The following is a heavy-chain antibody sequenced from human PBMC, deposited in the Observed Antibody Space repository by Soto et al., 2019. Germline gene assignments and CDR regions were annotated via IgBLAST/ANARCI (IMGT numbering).Heavy chain of an antibody. D-gene: IGHD6-13*01. J-gene: IGHJ4*02. V-gene: IGHV4-39*01. CDR1: GASISSGPYY. Sequence: SETLSLTCTVSGASISSGPYYWGWVRQPPGKGLQWIGTIYYSGSTYYNPSRKSRVTISVDTSKNQFSLRLSDVTAADTAVYSCARVAYSSTWSGEGYFDYWGQGTLVTVSS. CDR2: IYYSGST. CDR3: ARVAYSSTWSGEGYFDY.